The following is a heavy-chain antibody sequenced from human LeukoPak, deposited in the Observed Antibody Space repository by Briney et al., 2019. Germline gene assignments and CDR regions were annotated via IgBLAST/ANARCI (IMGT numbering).Heavy chain of an antibody. CDR2: IYYSGST. J-gene: IGHJ4*02. Sequence: PSETLSLTCTVSGGSISSGGYYWTWIRQHPGKGLEWIGYIYYSGSTYYNPSLKSRLTISIDTSKNQFSLKLSPVTAADTAVYYCARSTDMVRGVIGYWGQGTLVTVSS. CDR1: GGSISSGGYY. CDR3: ARSTDMVRGVIGY. V-gene: IGHV4-31*03. D-gene: IGHD3-10*01.